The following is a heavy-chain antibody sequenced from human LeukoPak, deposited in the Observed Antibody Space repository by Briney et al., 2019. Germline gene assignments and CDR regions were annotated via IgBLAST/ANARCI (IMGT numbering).Heavy chain of an antibody. D-gene: IGHD4-17*01. CDR2: IYYSGST. J-gene: IGHJ5*02. CDR1: GGSISSYY. V-gene: IGHV4-59*01. CDR3: ARDRGEHDYGDYGHWFDP. Sequence: PSETLSLTCTVSGGSISSYYWSWIRQPPGKGLEWIGYIYYSGSTNYNPSLKSRVTISVDTSKNQFSLKLSSVTAADTAVYYCARDRGEHDYGDYGHWFDPWGQGTLVTVSS.